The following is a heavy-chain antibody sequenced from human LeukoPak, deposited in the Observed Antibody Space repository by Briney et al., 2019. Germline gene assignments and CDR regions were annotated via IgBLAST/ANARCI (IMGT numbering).Heavy chain of an antibody. Sequence: SQTLSLTCTVSGGSISSGSYYWSWIRQPAGKGLEWIGRIYTSGSTNYNPSLKSRVTISVDTSKNQFSLKVIPVTAADTAVYYCARFLAGTRHFHFYYYMDVWGKGTTVTISS. J-gene: IGHJ6*03. V-gene: IGHV4-61*02. CDR2: IYTSGST. D-gene: IGHD3-9*01. CDR3: ARFLAGTRHFHFYYYMDV. CDR1: GGSISSGSYY.